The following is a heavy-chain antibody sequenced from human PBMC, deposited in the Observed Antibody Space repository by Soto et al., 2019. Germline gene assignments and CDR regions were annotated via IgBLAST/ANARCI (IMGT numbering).Heavy chain of an antibody. CDR3: EGRDDPFHV. J-gene: IGHJ3*01. CDR2: IWHDGSQK. Sequence: QVQLVESGGGVVQPGTSLRLSCVATGFTFSNYGIHWVRQAPGRGLEWVAVIWHDGSQKYLADSVRGRFTISRDNSKNTVYLHRNSLRAEDTAVYYCEGRDDPFHVWGQGTMVTVSS. CDR1: GFTFSNYG. V-gene: IGHV3-33*01.